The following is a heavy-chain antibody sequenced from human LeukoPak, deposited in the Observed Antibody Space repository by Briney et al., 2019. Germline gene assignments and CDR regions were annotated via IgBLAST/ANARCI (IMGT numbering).Heavy chain of an antibody. V-gene: IGHV3-48*03. CDR2: ISSSGSTI. J-gene: IGHJ5*02. CDR3: ARDGRYCSSTSCYENWFDP. D-gene: IGHD2-2*01. CDR1: GFTFSSYE. Sequence: GSLRLSCAASGFTFSSYEMNWVRQAPGKGLEWVSYISSSGSTIYYADSVKGRFTISRDNAKSSLYLQMNSLRAEDTAVYYCARDGRYCSSTSCYENWFDPWGQGTLVTVSS.